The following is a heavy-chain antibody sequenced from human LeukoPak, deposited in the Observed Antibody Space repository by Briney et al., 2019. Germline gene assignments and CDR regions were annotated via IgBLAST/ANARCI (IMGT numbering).Heavy chain of an antibody. CDR1: GFTFSNDP. J-gene: IGHJ4*02. Sequence: TGGSLRLSCAASGFTFSNDPMSWVRQTPGKGLEWVSTINYSGGSTYYADSVKGRFTISRDNSKNTLYLQMNSLRVDDTAVYYCAKDPDYGDYVSWYFDYWGQGTLVTVSS. V-gene: IGHV3-23*01. CDR2: INYSGGST. CDR3: AKDPDYGDYVSWYFDY. D-gene: IGHD4-17*01.